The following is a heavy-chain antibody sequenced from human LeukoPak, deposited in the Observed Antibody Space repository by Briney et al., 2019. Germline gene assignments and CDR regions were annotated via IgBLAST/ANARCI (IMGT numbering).Heavy chain of an antibody. CDR2: TYYRSKWYN. CDR1: GDSVSSNSAT. J-gene: IGHJ5*02. D-gene: IGHD1-1*01. V-gene: IGHV6-1*01. Sequence: SQTLSLTCAISGDSVSSNSATWNWIRQSPSRGLEWLGRTYYRSKWYNDYAESVKSRITINPDTSKNQFSLQLNSVTPEDTAVYSCASSRLEPLLYWFDPWGQGTLVTVSS. CDR3: ASSRLEPLLYWFDP.